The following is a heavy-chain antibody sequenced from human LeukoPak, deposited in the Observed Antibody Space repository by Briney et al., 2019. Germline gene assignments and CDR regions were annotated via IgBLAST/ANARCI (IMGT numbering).Heavy chain of an antibody. CDR3: ARDISVAEITMIVVVPGY. V-gene: IGHV1-46*01. CDR1: GYTFTSYY. J-gene: IGHJ4*02. Sequence: ASVKVSCKASGYTFTSYYMHWVRQAPGQGLEWMGIINPSGGSTSYAQKFQGRVTMTRDTSTSTVYMELSSLRSEDTAVYYCARDISVAEITMIVVVPGYWGQGPLVTVSS. CDR2: INPSGGST. D-gene: IGHD3-22*01.